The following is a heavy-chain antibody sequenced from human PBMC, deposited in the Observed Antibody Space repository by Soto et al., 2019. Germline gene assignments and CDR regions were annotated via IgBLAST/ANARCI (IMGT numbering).Heavy chain of an antibody. CDR3: ASSYYYYYYYMDV. Sequence: QVQLQQWGAGLLKPSETLSLTCAVYGGSFSGYYWSWIRQPPGKGLEWIGEINHSGSTNYNPSLKSRVTISVDTSKNQFSLELSSVTAGDTAVYYCASSYYYYYYYMDVWGKGTTVTVSS. V-gene: IGHV4-34*01. J-gene: IGHJ6*03. CDR2: INHSGST. CDR1: GGSFSGYY.